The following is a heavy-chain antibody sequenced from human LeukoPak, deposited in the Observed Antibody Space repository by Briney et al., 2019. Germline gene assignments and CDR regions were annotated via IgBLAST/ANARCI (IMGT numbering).Heavy chain of an antibody. V-gene: IGHV3-30-3*01. D-gene: IGHD2-2*01. J-gene: IGHJ6*02. CDR1: GFTFSSYA. CDR3: ARDYKGYCSSTSCYHYYYGMDV. Sequence: GGSLRLFCAASGFTFSSYAMHWVRQAPGKGLEWVAVISYDGSNKYYADSVKGRFTISRDNSKNTLYLQMNSLRAEDTAVYYCARDYKGYCSSTSCYHYYYGMDVWGQGTTVTVSS. CDR2: ISYDGSNK.